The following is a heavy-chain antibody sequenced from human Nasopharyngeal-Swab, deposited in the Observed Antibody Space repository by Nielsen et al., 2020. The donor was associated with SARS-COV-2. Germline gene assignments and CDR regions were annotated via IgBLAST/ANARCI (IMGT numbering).Heavy chain of an antibody. V-gene: IGHV3-74*01. J-gene: IGHJ5*01. Sequence: GGSLSLSCAGSGFTFRSYWMHWVRQAPGKGLMCVARINRDGIGTNYADSVKGRFTISRDNAKNTLYLQMNTLSAEDTGVYYCARDCDTATCYRSAADTWGQGTLVTVSS. CDR2: INRDGIGT. CDR3: ARDCDTATCYRSAADT. D-gene: IGHD2-2*01. CDR1: GFTFRSYW.